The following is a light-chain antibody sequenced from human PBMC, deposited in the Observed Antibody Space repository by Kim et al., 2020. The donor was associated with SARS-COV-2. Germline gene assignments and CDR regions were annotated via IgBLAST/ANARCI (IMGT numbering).Light chain of an antibody. CDR1: QSLLHSNGYNY. CDR3: MQALPTPRFT. J-gene: IGKJ3*01. CDR2: LGS. Sequence: DIVMTQSPLSLPVTPGEPASISCRSSQSLLHSNGYNYLDWYLQKPGQSPQLLIYLGSNRASGVPDRFCGSGSGTDFTLKISRVEAENVGVYYCMQALPTPRFTFGPGTQVDIK. V-gene: IGKV2-28*01.